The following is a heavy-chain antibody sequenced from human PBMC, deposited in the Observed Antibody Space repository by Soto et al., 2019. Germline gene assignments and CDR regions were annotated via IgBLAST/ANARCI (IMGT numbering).Heavy chain of an antibody. V-gene: IGHV4-30-2*01. Sequence: SETLSLTCAVSGGSISSGGYSWSWIRQPPGKGLEWIGYIYHSGSTYYNPSLKSRVTISVDRSKNQFSLKLSSVTAADTAVYYCARDRGRGRWFDPWGQGTLVTVS. D-gene: IGHD3-10*01. CDR2: IYHSGST. CDR3: ARDRGRGRWFDP. J-gene: IGHJ5*02. CDR1: GGSISSGGYS.